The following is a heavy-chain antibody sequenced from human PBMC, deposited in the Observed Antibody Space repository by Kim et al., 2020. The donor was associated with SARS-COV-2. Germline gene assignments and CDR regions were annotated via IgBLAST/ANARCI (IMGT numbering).Heavy chain of an antibody. J-gene: IGHJ2*01. D-gene: IGHD3-3*01. CDR3: TREGYDFLGGYPGYFDL. Sequence: DSVKGRFTSSRDNAKNSLYLQMNSLSDEDTAIYYCTREGYDFLGGYPGYFDLWGRGTLVTVSS. V-gene: IGHV3-11*01.